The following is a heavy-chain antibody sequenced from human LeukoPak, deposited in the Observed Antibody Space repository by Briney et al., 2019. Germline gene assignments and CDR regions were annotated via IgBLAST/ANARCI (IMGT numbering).Heavy chain of an antibody. D-gene: IGHD5-18*01. Sequence: PSETLSLTFADSGASISSSNWLSWVRQPPGKGLEWVGEINHSGSTNYNPSLKSRVTISVDTSKNQFSLKLSSVTAADTAVYYCATCEYSYVGYYYMDVWGKGTTVTVSS. CDR2: INHSGST. CDR3: ATCEYSYVGYYYMDV. CDR1: GASISSSNW. J-gene: IGHJ6*03. V-gene: IGHV4-4*02.